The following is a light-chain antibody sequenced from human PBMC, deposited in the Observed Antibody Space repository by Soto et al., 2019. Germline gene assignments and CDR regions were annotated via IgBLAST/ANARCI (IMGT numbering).Light chain of an antibody. CDR2: GIS. V-gene: IGKV3D-15*01. CDR1: QILSST. J-gene: IGKJ4*01. CDR3: QQYSGWPLT. Sequence: EIVMTQSPATLSVSPGESATLSCRASQILSSTYLAWYQQKPGQAPRLLMYGISSRATGIPDRFSGSGSGTELTLTISRLQSEDFATYYCQQYSGWPLTFGGGTKVEIK.